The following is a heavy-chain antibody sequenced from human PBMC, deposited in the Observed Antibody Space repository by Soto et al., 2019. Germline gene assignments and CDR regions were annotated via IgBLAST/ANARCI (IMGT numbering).Heavy chain of an antibody. D-gene: IGHD3-22*01. CDR3: SRDRGHSSGYYPYWFAL. CDR2: IIPMFGTA. Sequence: GLEWMGEIIPMFGTANYAQNFQGRVTITADESTSTAYMELSSLRSEDTAVYYCSRDRGHSSGYYPYWFALWVQGTLVTVFS. V-gene: IGHV1-69*01. J-gene: IGHJ5*02.